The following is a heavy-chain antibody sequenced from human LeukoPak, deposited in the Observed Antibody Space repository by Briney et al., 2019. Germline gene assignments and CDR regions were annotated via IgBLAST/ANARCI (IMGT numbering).Heavy chain of an antibody. V-gene: IGHV3-64*01. D-gene: IGHD5-12*01. Sequence: GGSLRLSCAASGFTFSSYAMHWVRQAPGKGLEYVSAISSNGGSTYYANSVKGRFTISRDNAKNSLYLQMNSLRAEDTAVYYCARDWGVDIVATIRAFDIWGQGTMVTVSS. CDR3: ARDWGVDIVATIRAFDI. CDR2: ISSNGGST. J-gene: IGHJ3*02. CDR1: GFTFSSYA.